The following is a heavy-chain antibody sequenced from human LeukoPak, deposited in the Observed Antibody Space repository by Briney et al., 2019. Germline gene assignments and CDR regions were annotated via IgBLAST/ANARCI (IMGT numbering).Heavy chain of an antibody. CDR1: GFTFSSYE. D-gene: IGHD5-18*01. CDR3: AKESWIQLWFARGNRGVNWFDP. V-gene: IGHV3-48*03. Sequence: GGSLRLSCAASGFTFSSYEMNWVRQAPGKGLEWVSYISSSGSTIYYADSVKGRFTISRDNAKNSLYLQMNSLRAEDTAVYYCAKESWIQLWFARGNRGVNWFDPWGQGTLVTVSS. CDR2: ISSSGSTI. J-gene: IGHJ5*02.